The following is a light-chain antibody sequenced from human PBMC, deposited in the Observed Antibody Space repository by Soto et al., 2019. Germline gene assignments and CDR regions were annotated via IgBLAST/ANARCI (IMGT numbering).Light chain of an antibody. CDR1: QSVSNNY. V-gene: IGKV3-20*01. J-gene: IGKJ1*01. CDR3: QLYGGSPKT. Sequence: EIVLTQSPGTLSLSPGERATLSCRASQSVSNNYLAWYQQKPGQAPRLLIYGASNRATGIPDRFSGSRSGTDFTLTISRLEPEDFAVYYCQLYGGSPKTFGQGTKVDIK. CDR2: GAS.